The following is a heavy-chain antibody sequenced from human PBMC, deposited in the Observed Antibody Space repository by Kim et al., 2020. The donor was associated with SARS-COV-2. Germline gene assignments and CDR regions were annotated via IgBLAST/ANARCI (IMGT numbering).Heavy chain of an antibody. Sequence: DSVKGRFTIYRDNSKNSLYLQMNSLRAEDTALYYCAKDRDMYSSSSGIDYWGQGTLVTVSS. D-gene: IGHD6-6*01. CDR3: AKDRDMYSSSSGIDY. V-gene: IGHV3-43D*03. J-gene: IGHJ4*02.